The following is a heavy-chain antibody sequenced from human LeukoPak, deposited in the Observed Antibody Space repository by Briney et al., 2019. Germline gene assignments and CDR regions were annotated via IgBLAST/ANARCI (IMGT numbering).Heavy chain of an antibody. V-gene: IGHV3-33*01. CDR2: IWYDGSKK. D-gene: IGHD3-22*01. CDR1: GFTFDTYA. Sequence: GGSLRLSCAASGFTFDTYAMHWVRQAPGEGLEWMAIIWYDGSKKEYADSVKGRFTISRDNSKNTLYLQMNTLSAEDTAVYFCARDRISGYSAFDIWGQGTMVTVSS. J-gene: IGHJ3*02. CDR3: ARDRISGYSAFDI.